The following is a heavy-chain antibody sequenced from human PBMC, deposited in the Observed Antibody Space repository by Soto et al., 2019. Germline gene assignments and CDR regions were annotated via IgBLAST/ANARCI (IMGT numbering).Heavy chain of an antibody. V-gene: IGHV4-61*01. CDR1: GGSVSSGSYY. D-gene: IGHD3-3*01. J-gene: IGHJ5*02. CDR3: ARGDYDFWNGYYSNWFDP. Sequence: PSETLSLTCAVSGGSVSSGSYYWSWIRQPPGKGLEWIGYIYSTGSTSYNPSLNSRVTISLDTSKSQFSLKLTSVTAADTAVYYCARGDYDFWNGYYSNWFDPWGQGTLVTVSS. CDR2: IYSTGST.